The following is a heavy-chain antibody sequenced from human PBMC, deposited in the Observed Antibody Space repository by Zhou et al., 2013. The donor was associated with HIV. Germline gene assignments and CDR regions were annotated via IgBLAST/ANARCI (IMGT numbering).Heavy chain of an antibody. D-gene: IGHD4-4*01. CDR3: ARGIKPMTTVIGNWFDP. V-gene: IGHV1-69*05. CDR1: GGTFSTYA. J-gene: IGHJ5*02. Sequence: QVQLVQSGAEVKKPGSSVKVSCKASGGTFSTYAINWVRQAPGQGLEWMGAIIPMFGTVDYAQKFQGRVTITTDESTSTAYMELTSLTSDDTAVYYCARGIKPMTTVIGNWFDPWGQGTLVTVSS. CDR2: IIPMFGTV.